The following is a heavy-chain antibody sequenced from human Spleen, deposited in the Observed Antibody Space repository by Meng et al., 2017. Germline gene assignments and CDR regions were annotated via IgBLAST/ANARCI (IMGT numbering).Heavy chain of an antibody. D-gene: IGHD6-19*01. J-gene: IGHJ4*02. V-gene: IGHV1-18*01. CDR3: VKHSSDWSLDS. CDR2: IHPSGHP. CDR1: GYTYTDYQ. Sequence: QVQVVQSGAEVKKPGASVKVSCKASGYTYTDYQTDWVRQAPGQGLEWMGWIHPSGHPTYAQKFQGRVTMTIDTSTTTASMELRSLRSDDSALYYCVKHSSDWSLDSWGQGTLVTVSS.